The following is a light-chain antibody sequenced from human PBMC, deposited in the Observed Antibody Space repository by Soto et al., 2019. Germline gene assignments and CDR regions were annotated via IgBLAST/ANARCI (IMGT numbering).Light chain of an antibody. CDR1: QNVDSN. V-gene: IGKV3-15*01. CDR3: QQYNNWPRT. J-gene: IGKJ1*01. CDR2: GAS. Sequence: EIVITQSPVTLSVSPGERATLSCRASQNVDSNLAWYQQKPGRAPRLLIYGASTRATGIPARFSGSGSGTEFTLTISSLQSEDFAVYYCQQYNNWPRTFGQGTKVDI.